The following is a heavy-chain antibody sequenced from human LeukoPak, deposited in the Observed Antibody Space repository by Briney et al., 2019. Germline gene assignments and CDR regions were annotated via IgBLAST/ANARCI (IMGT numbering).Heavy chain of an antibody. Sequence: TSETLSLTCTVSGGSISSYYWSWIRQPPGKGLEWIGYIYYSGSTNYNPSLKSRVTISVDTSKNQFSLKLSSVTAADTAVYYCARHLHSTYYYDSSGYFSFDYWGQGTLVTVSS. CDR1: GGSISSYY. V-gene: IGHV4-59*08. J-gene: IGHJ4*02. CDR3: ARHLHSTYYYDSSGYFSFDY. D-gene: IGHD3-22*01. CDR2: IYYSGST.